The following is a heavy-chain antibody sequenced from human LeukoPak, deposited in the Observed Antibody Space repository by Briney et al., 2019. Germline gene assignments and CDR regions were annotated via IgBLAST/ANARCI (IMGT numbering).Heavy chain of an antibody. CDR2: INHSGST. CDR1: GGSISSYY. J-gene: IGHJ5*02. V-gene: IGHV4-34*01. D-gene: IGHD3-3*01. CDR3: ARGLSIFGIDP. Sequence: PSETLSLTCTVSGGSISSYYWSWIRQPPGKGLEWIGEINHSGSTNYNPSLKSRVTISVDTSKNQFSLKLSSVTAADTAVYYCARGLSIFGIDPWGQGTLVTVSS.